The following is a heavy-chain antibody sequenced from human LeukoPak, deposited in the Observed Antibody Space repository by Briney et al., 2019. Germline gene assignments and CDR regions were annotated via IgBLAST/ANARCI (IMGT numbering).Heavy chain of an antibody. J-gene: IGHJ5*02. CDR3: ARGGYYDSSGYFSWFDP. D-gene: IGHD3-22*01. Sequence: ASAKVSCKASGYTFTSYYMHWVRQAPGQGLEWMGIINPSGGSTSYAQKFQGRVTMTRDTSTSTVYMELSSLRSEDTAVYYCARGGYYDSSGYFSWFDPWGQGTLVTVSS. V-gene: IGHV1-46*01. CDR2: INPSGGST. CDR1: GYTFTSYY.